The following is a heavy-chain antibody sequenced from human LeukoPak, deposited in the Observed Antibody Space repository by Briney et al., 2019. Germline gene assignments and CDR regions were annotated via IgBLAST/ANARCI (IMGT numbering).Heavy chain of an antibody. Sequence: SGGSLRLSCAASGFTFSSYWMSWVRQAPGKGLEWVSGINWNGGSTGYADSVKGRFTISRDNAKNSLYLQMNSLRAEDTALYHCARATHYYDSSPAFDIWGQGTMVTVSS. V-gene: IGHV3-20*01. CDR3: ARATHYYDSSPAFDI. J-gene: IGHJ3*02. CDR1: GFTFSSYW. CDR2: INWNGGST. D-gene: IGHD3-22*01.